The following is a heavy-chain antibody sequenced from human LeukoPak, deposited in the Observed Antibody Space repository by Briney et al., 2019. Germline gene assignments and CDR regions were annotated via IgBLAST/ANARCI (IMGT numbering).Heavy chain of an antibody. CDR2: INHSGST. CDR1: GGSFSGNY. D-gene: IGHD1-1*01. CDR3: VRGRYKLYYFDY. Sequence: SETLSLTCAVYGGSFSGNYWSWIRQPPGKGLEWIGEINHSGSTNYNPSLKSRVTIPVATSKNQFSLKLSSVTAADTAVCYCVRGRYKLYYFDYWGQGTLVTVSS. J-gene: IGHJ4*02. V-gene: IGHV4-34*01.